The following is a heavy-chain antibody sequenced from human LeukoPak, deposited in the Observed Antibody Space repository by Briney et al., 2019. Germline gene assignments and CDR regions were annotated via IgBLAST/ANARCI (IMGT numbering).Heavy chain of an antibody. V-gene: IGHV3-30*04. CDR2: ISFDGSNK. Sequence: GRSLRLSCAASGFTFSSYAMHWVRQAPGKGLEWVTIISFDGSNKYYADSVKGRFTISRDNSKNTLYLQMNSLRAEDTAVCYCAKDDYYDTSGYRDWGQGTLVTVSS. J-gene: IGHJ4*02. CDR1: GFTFSSYA. CDR3: AKDDYYDTSGYRD. D-gene: IGHD3-22*01.